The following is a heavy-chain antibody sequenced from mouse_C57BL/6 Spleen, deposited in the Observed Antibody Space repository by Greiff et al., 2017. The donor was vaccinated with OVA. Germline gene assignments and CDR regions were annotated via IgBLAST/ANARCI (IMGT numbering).Heavy chain of an antibody. Sequence: QVQLQQPGAELVKPGASVKLSCKASGYTFTSYWMQWVKQRPGQGLEWIGEIDPSDSYTNYNQKFKGKATLTVDTSSSTAYMQLSSLTSEDSAVYYCARRGDYGGYYYAMDYWGQGTSVTVSS. CDR2: IDPSDSYT. V-gene: IGHV1-50*01. CDR3: ARRGDYGGYYYAMDY. J-gene: IGHJ4*01. CDR1: GYTFTSYW. D-gene: IGHD2-4*01.